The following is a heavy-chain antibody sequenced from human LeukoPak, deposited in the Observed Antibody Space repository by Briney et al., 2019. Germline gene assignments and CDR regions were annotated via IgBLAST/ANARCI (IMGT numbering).Heavy chain of an antibody. CDR2: IIPIFGTA. CDR1: GGTFSSYA. D-gene: IGHD1-26*01. J-gene: IGHJ5*02. CDR3: ARGYYAGANWFDP. V-gene: IGHV1-69*05. Sequence: GASEKVSCKASGGTFSSYAISWVRQAPGQGLEWMGGIIPIFGTANYAQKFQGRVTITTDESTSTAYMELSSLRSEDTAVYYCARGYYAGANWFDPWGQGTLVTVSS.